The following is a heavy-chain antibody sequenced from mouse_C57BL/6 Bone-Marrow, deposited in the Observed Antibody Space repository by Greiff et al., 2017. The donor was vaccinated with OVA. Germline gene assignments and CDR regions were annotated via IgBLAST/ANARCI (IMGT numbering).Heavy chain of an antibody. J-gene: IGHJ2*01. Sequence: DVQLQESGPGLVKPSQSLSLTCSVTGYSITSGYYWNWIRQFPGNKLEWMGYISYDGSNNYNPSLKNRISITRDTSKNQFFLKLNSVTTEDTATYYCAREGGFYYYGPYYFDYWGQGTTLTVSS. V-gene: IGHV3-6*01. CDR1: GYSITSGYY. D-gene: IGHD1-1*01. CDR3: AREGGFYYYGPYYFDY. CDR2: ISYDGSN.